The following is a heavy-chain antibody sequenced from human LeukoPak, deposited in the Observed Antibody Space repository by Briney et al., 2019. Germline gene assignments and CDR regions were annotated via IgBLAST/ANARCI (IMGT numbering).Heavy chain of an antibody. J-gene: IGHJ4*02. D-gene: IGHD3-22*01. CDR2: IWYGGSNK. Sequence: GRSLRLSCAASGFTFSSYGMHWVRQAPGKGLEWVAVIWYGGSNKYYADSVKGRFTISRDNSKNTPYLQMNSLRAEDTAVYYCARERYYDSSGYYYPCFDYWGQGTLVTVSS. CDR1: GFTFSSYG. CDR3: ARERYYDSSGYYYPCFDY. V-gene: IGHV3-33*01.